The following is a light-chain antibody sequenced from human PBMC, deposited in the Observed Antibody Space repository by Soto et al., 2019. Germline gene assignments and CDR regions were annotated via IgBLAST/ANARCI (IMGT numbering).Light chain of an antibody. CDR3: QHYNSYSEA. CDR1: QTISSW. CDR2: KAS. J-gene: IGKJ1*01. V-gene: IGKV1-5*03. Sequence: DIQMNQSPSTLSGSVGDRVTITCRASQTISSWLAWYHQKPGKAPKLXIYKASTLKSGVPSRFSGSGSGTEFTLTISSLQPDDFATYYCQHYNSYSEAFGQGTKVDIK.